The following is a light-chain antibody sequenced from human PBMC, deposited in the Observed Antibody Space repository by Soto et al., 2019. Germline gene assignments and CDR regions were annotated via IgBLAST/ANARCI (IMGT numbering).Light chain of an antibody. J-gene: IGKJ5*01. CDR3: QQTDSFPIT. V-gene: IGKV1-39*01. CDR1: QSISSY. CDR2: TAS. Sequence: DIQMTQSPSSLSASVVDRVTITCRASQSISSYLNWYQQKPGKAPNLLIYTASNLQSGVPSRFSGSGSGTHFTLTISSLQPEDFGTYDCQQTDSFPITVGQGTRREIK.